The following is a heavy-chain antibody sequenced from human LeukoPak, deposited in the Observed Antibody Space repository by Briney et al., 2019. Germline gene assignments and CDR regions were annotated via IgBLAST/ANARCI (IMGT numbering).Heavy chain of an antibody. CDR1: GGTFSSYA. D-gene: IGHD2-2*02. CDR3: ARDDVVVPAAIEGGDYYYYYMDV. CDR2: IIPIFGTE. Sequence: GSSVKVTCTASGGTFSSYAISWVRQAPGQGLEWMGGIIPIFGTENYAQKFQGRVTITTDESTSTAYMELSSLRSEDTAVYYCARDDVVVPAAIEGGDYYYYYMDVWGKGTTVTVSS. J-gene: IGHJ6*03. V-gene: IGHV1-69*05.